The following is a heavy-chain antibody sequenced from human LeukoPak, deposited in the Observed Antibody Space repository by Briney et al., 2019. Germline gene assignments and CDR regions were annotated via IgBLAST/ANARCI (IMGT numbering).Heavy chain of an antibody. CDR1: GGSISSYY. D-gene: IGHD3-10*01. J-gene: IGHJ4*02. CDR2: IYYSGST. V-gene: IGHV4-59*01. CDR3: AGPPYTRVRGVILVFDY. Sequence: SETLSLTCTVSGGSISSYYWSWIRQPPGKGLEWIGYIYYSGSTNYNPSLKSRVTISVDTSKNQFSLKLSSVTAADTAVYYCAGPPYTRVRGVILVFDYWGQGTLVTVSS.